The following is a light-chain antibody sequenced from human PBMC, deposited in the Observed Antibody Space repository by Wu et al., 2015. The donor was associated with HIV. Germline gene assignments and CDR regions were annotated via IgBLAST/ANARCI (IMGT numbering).Light chain of an antibody. Sequence: EIVLTQSPGTLSLSPGERATLSCRASQRVTSRYLAWYQQKPGQAPRLLIYGASSRATGLPDRFSGSGSGADFTLTISRLEPEDFAMYYCQQYGTSTRTFGQGTKVEI. CDR3: QQYGTSTRT. V-gene: IGKV3-20*01. CDR2: GAS. CDR1: QRVTSRY. J-gene: IGKJ1*01.